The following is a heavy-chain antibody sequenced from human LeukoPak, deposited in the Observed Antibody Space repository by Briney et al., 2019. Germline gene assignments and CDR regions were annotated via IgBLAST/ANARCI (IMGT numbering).Heavy chain of an antibody. CDR3: ARGLQENLAWLTAFSAFDI. D-gene: IGHD6-19*01. V-gene: IGHV1-18*01. J-gene: IGHJ3*02. CDR1: GYTFTSYG. CDR2: ISAYNGNT. Sequence: ASVKVSCKASGYTFTSYGISWVRQAPGQGLEWMGWISAYNGNTNYAQKVQGRVTMTTDTSTSTAYMELRSLGSDDTAVYYCARGLQENLAWLTAFSAFDIWGQGTMVTVSS.